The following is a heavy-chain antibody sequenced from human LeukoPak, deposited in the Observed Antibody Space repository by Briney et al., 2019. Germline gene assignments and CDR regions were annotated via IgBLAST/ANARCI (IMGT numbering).Heavy chain of an antibody. J-gene: IGHJ3*02. CDR2: ISGSGGST. CDR3: AKDILGYCSSTSCFNHAFDI. Sequence: GGSLRLSCAASGFTFSSYAMSWVRQAPGKGLEWVSAISGSGGSTYYADSVKGRFPISRDNAKNSLYLQMNSLRAEDTALYYCAKDILGYCSSTSCFNHAFDIWGQGTMVTVSS. D-gene: IGHD2-2*01. V-gene: IGHV3-23*01. CDR1: GFTFSSYA.